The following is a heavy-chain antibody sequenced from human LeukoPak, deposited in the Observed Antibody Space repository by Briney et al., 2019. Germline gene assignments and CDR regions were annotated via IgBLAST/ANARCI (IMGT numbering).Heavy chain of an antibody. J-gene: IGHJ6*03. CDR3: ARGNYYMDV. CDR1: GYSISSCYY. CDR2: IYNSGTT. Sequence: SETLSLTCTVSGYSISSCYYWGWIRQPPGKGLEWIGTIYNSGTTYYNPSLESRVTISIDPSKNQFSLNLSAVTAADTGIYYCARGNYYMDVWGKGTTVTVSS. V-gene: IGHV4-38-2*02.